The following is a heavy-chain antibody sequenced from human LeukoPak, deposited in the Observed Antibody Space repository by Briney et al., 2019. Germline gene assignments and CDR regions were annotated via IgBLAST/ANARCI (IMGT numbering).Heavy chain of an antibody. CDR3: ARSRYFDWPYTQGYFDY. CDR1: GGSFSGYY. CDR2: INHSGST. D-gene: IGHD3-9*01. Sequence: SETLSLTCAVYGGSFSGYYWSWLRQPPGKGLEWIGEINHSGSTNYNPSLKSRVTISVDTSKNQFSLKLSSVTAADTAVYYCARSRYFDWPYTQGYFDYWGQGTLVTVSS. J-gene: IGHJ4*02. V-gene: IGHV4-34*01.